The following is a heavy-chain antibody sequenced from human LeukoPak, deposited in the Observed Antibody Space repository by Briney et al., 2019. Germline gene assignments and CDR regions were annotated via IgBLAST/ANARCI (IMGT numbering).Heavy chain of an antibody. Sequence: PSEILSLTCTVSGGSISSYYWSWIRQPPGKGLEWIGYIYYSGSTNYNPSLKSRVTISVDTSKNQFSLKLSSVTAADTAVYYCARHYYDSSGYHDAFDIWGQGTMVTVSS. CDR1: GGSISSYY. CDR3: ARHYYDSSGYHDAFDI. V-gene: IGHV4-59*01. J-gene: IGHJ3*02. CDR2: IYYSGST. D-gene: IGHD3-22*01.